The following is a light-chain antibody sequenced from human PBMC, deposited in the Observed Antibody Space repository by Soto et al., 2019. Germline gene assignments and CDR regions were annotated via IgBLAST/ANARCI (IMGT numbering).Light chain of an antibody. Sequence: QSALTQPASVSGSPGQSITISCAGSSSDVGAHNYVSWYQQHPGKAPKLLISDVNKRASGVPDRFSGSKSGNTASLTVSGLQAEDEADYYCSSYTDFNSLIFGGGTKVTVL. CDR3: SSYTDFNSLI. V-gene: IGLV2-8*01. CDR1: SSDVGAHNY. CDR2: DVN. J-gene: IGLJ2*01.